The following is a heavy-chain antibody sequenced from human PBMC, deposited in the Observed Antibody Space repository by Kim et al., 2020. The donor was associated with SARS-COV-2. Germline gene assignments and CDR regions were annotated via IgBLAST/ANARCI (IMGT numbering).Heavy chain of an antibody. J-gene: IGHJ3*02. CDR2: INYSGTT. Sequence: SETPSLTCTVSGGSISSSNYYWAWIRQPPGKELEGIGCINYSGTTYYNLSLKSRVTLSVATSRYQFTLNLSSVTAADAAVFYCVRQPPDGHFAFDMWGQGTMVSVSS. CDR3: VRQPPDGHFAFDM. CDR1: GGSISSSNYY. V-gene: IGHV4-39*01.